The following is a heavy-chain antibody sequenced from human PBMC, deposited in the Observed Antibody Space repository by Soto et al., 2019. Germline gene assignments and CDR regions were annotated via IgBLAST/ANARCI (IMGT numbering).Heavy chain of an antibody. CDR2: ISSSSDNT. CDR1: GFSFSDYS. D-gene: IGHD2-21*02. J-gene: IGHJ4*02. CDR3: ARLPKGSLVTA. V-gene: IGHV3-48*02. Sequence: GGSLRLSCVASGFSFSDYSMNWVRQAPGKGLQWVSYISSSSDNTYYADSVKGRFTVSRDNAKNALFLQMNSLRDDDTATYYCARLPKGSLVTAWGQGTRVTV.